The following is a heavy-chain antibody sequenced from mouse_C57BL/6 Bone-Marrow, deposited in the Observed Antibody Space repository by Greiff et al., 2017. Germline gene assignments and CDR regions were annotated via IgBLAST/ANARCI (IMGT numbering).Heavy chain of an antibody. Sequence: EVKLVESGAELVRPGASVKLSCTASGFNIKDDYLSWVKPRPEQGLQWIGWIDPENGDTEYASPFQGKATITADTSSNTAYLRLSSLTSEDTAVYYCTTWGDYGFDYWGQGTTLTVSS. CDR1: GFNIKDDY. CDR3: TTWGDYGFDY. V-gene: IGHV14-4*01. CDR2: IDPENGDT. D-gene: IGHD2-4*01. J-gene: IGHJ2*01.